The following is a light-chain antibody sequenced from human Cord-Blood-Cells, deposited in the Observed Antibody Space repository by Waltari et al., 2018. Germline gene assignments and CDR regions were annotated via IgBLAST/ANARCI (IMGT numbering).Light chain of an antibody. J-gene: IGLJ3*02. CDR2: EVS. CDR3: SSYAGSNNLV. V-gene: IGLV2-8*01. CDR1: SSDVGGYNY. Sequence: QSALTQPPSASGSPGQSVTISCTGTSSDVGGYNYVSWYQQHPGKAPKLMIYEVSKRPSGVPVRFSGSKSGNTASLTVSGLQAEDKADYYCSSYAGSNNLVFGGGTKLTVL.